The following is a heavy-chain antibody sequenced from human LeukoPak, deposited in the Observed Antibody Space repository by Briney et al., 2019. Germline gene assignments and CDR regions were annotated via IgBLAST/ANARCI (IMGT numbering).Heavy chain of an antibody. D-gene: IGHD3-10*01. Sequence: GGSLRLSCAASGFTLSTYGMHWVRQAPGKGLEWVAFIRYDGSDKYYADSVKGRFTISRDNSKNTLSLQMDSLRPEDTAVYYCTRAGGLVRGVHYYYYMDVWGKGTTVTISS. V-gene: IGHV3-30*02. CDR1: GFTLSTYG. CDR2: IRYDGSDK. CDR3: TRAGGLVRGVHYYYYMDV. J-gene: IGHJ6*03.